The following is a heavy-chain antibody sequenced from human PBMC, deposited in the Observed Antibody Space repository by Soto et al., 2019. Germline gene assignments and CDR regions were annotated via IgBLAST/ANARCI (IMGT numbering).Heavy chain of an antibody. Sequence: SLRLSCAASGFTFISYWMIWVRQAPGKGLEWVANIKQDGSEKYYVDSVKGRFTISRDNAKNSLYLQMNSLRAEDTAVYYCASIRFLEWSAPGMDVWGQGTTVTVSS. CDR2: IKQDGSEK. J-gene: IGHJ6*02. D-gene: IGHD3-3*01. V-gene: IGHV3-7*03. CDR3: ASIRFLEWSAPGMDV. CDR1: GFTFISYW.